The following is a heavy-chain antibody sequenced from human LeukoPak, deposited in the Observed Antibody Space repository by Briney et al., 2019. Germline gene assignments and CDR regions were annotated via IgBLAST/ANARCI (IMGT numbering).Heavy chain of an antibody. D-gene: IGHD5-24*01. J-gene: IGHJ4*02. CDR2: INHSGST. CDR3: ARGMATIIY. V-gene: IGHV4-34*01. Sequence: SETLSLTCAVYGGSFSGYYWSWIRQPPGKGLEWIGEINHSGSTNYNPSLKSRVTISVDTSKNQFSLKLSSVTAADTAVYYCARGMATIIYWGQGTLVTVSS. CDR1: GGSFSGYY.